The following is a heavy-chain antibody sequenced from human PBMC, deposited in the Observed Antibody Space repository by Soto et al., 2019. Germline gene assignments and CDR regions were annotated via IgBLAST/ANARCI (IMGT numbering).Heavy chain of an antibody. CDR2: ISYDGSNK. Sequence: QVQLVESGGGVVQPGRSLRLSCAASGFTFSSYAMHWVRQAPGKGLEWVAVISYDGSNKYYADSVKGRFTISRDNSNNTQYLQMNSLRAEDTAVYYCPRDTSISTSSGMDVWGQGTTVTVYS. D-gene: IGHD2-2*01. CDR1: GFTFSSYA. J-gene: IGHJ6*02. V-gene: IGHV3-30-3*01. CDR3: PRDTSISTSSGMDV.